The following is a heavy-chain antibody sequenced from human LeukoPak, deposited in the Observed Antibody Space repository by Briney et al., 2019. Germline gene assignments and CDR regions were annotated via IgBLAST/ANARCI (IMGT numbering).Heavy chain of an antibody. V-gene: IGHV3-30*18. CDR1: GFTFSSYG. CDR2: TAYDESEK. CDR3: AKPSHVRMGECLDV. Sequence: GGSLRLSCAASGFTFSSYGMHWVRQAPGKGLEWVARTAYDESEKYYADSVKGRFTISRDNSKDTLYLQMNSLRVEDTAIYYCAKPSHVRMGECLDVWGQGTTVTVSS. D-gene: IGHD3-16*01. J-gene: IGHJ6*02.